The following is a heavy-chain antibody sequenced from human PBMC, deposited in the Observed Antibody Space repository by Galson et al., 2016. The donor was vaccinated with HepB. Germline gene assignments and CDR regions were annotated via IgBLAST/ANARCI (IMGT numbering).Heavy chain of an antibody. Sequence: SLRLSCAASGFTFSSFWMHWVRQAPGKGLVWVSRINSDGSYANHADSVKGRFTISRDNAKNTVYLQMNSLRAEDTAVYYCVRDFRVADFWGQGMLVTVSS. J-gene: IGHJ4*02. CDR2: INSDGSYA. CDR1: GFTFSSFW. D-gene: IGHD3-10*01. CDR3: VRDFRVADF. V-gene: IGHV3-74*01.